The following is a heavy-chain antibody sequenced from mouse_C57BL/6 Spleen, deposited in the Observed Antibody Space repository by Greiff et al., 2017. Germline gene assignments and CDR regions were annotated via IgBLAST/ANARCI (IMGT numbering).Heavy chain of an antibody. J-gene: IGHJ3*01. D-gene: IGHD1-1*01. Sequence: VHVKQSGAELVRPGASVKLSCTASGFNIKDDYMHWVKQRPEQGLEWIGWIDPENGDTEYASKFQGKATITADTSSNTAYLQLSSLTSEDTAVYYCTTDYYGSPWGQGTLVTVSA. CDR3: TTDYYGSP. V-gene: IGHV14-4*01. CDR1: GFNIKDDY. CDR2: IDPENGDT.